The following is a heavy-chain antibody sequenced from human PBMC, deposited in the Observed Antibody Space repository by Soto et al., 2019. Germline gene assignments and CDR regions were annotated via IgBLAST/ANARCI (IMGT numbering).Heavy chain of an antibody. D-gene: IGHD3-22*01. CDR3: ARTNAEYDSSVYYYPQAYYYYYGMDV. CDR1: GYTFTSYG. Sequence: ASVKVSCKASGYTFTSYGISWVRQAPGQGLEWMGWISAYNGNTNYAQKLQGRVTMTTDTSTSTAYMELRSLRSDDTAVYYCARTNAEYDSSVYYYPQAYYYYYGMDVWGQGTTVTVSS. J-gene: IGHJ6*02. V-gene: IGHV1-18*01. CDR2: ISAYNGNT.